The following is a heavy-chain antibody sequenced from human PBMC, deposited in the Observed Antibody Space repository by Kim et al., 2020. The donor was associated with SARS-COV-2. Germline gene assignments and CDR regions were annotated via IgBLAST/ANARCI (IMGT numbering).Heavy chain of an antibody. Sequence: SETLSLTCTVSGGSISSYYWSWIRQPPGKGLEWIGYIYYSGSTNYNPSLKSRVTISVDTSKNQFSLKLSSVTAADTAVYYCAGLYYGSGSIPLYYFDYWGQGTLVTVSS. D-gene: IGHD3-10*01. V-gene: IGHV4-59*08. J-gene: IGHJ4*02. CDR2: IYYSGST. CDR1: GGSISSYY. CDR3: AGLYYGSGSIPLYYFDY.